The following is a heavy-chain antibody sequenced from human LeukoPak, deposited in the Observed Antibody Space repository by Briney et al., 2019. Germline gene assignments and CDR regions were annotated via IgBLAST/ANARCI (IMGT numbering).Heavy chain of an antibody. V-gene: IGHV1-8*01. J-gene: IGHJ4*02. CDR3: ARGRGSYWGY. D-gene: IGHD1-26*01. CDR1: GYSFTSYD. CDR2: MNPNSGNT. Sequence: ASVKVFCKASGYSFTSYDINWVRQDTGQGLEWMGWMNPNSGNTGYAQKFQGRVTMTRNTSISTAYMELSSLRSEDTAVYYCARGRGSYWGYWGQGTLVTVSS.